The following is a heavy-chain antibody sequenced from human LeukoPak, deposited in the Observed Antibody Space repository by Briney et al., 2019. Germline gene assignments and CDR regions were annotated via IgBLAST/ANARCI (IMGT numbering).Heavy chain of an antibody. CDR1: GGSISSYY. Sequence: PSETLSLTCTVSGGSISSYYWSWIRQPPGKGLEWIGYIYYSGSTNYNPSLKSRVTISVDTSKTQFSLKLSSVTAADTAVYYCARSRLRVGSGTYAFDIWGQGTMVTVSS. CDR3: ARSRLRVGSGTYAFDI. V-gene: IGHV4-59*08. CDR2: IYYSGST. D-gene: IGHD3-10*01. J-gene: IGHJ3*02.